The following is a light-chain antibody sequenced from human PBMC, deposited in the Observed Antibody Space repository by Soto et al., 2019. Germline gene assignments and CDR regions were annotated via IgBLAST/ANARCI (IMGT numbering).Light chain of an antibody. CDR3: QHYSRSPIT. Sequence: EIVLTQSPGTLSLSPGERATLSCRASQSVNCRLAWYQHKPGQAPRLLISGASSRAAGIPDRFSGSGSATDITLTISRLEPEDFALYYCQHYSRSPITFGQGTRLEFK. CDR2: GAS. V-gene: IGKV3-20*01. J-gene: IGKJ5*01. CDR1: QSVNCR.